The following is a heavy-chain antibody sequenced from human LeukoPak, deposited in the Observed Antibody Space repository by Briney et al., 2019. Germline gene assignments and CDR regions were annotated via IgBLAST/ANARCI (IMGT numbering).Heavy chain of an antibody. D-gene: IGHD1-26*01. Sequence: GGSLRLSCAASGFTFSSYEMNWVRQAPGKGLEWVSYISSSGSTIYYADSVKGRFTISRDNSRNTLYLQMNSVRAEDTAVYYCASSVGGSYSKVYWGQGILVTVSS. CDR2: ISSSGSTI. CDR1: GFTFSSYE. CDR3: ASSVGGSYSKVY. J-gene: IGHJ4*02. V-gene: IGHV3-48*03.